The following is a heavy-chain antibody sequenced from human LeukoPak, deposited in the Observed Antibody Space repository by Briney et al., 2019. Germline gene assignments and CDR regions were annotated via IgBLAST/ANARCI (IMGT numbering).Heavy chain of an antibody. D-gene: IGHD1-26*01. CDR2: IHSNENIR. CDR3: AKDSAWAADY. Sequence: GGSLRLSCAASGFTFSSYGVHWVRQAPGKVLEWVAFIHSNENIRWYADSVKGRFTISRDNSKNTLYLQMNSLGAEDTAVYYCAKDSAWAADYWGQGTLVSVSS. J-gene: IGHJ4*02. V-gene: IGHV3-30*02. CDR1: GFTFSSYG.